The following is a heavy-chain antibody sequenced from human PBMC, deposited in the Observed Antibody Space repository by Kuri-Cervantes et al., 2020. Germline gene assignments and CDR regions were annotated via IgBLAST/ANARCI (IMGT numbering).Heavy chain of an antibody. CDR2: ITWNSEII. V-gene: IGHV3-9*01. CDR3: ARDRSGGMALCSGGFCHYFDF. CDR1: GFTFDEHA. J-gene: IGHJ4*02. Sequence: SLKISCVVSGFTFDEHAMHWVRQAPGKGLEWVSGITWNSEIIGYADTVKGRITISRDLSGDTLSLQINSLGTGDTAVYYCARDRSGGMALCSGGFCHYFDFWGQGTVVTVSS. D-gene: IGHD2-15*01.